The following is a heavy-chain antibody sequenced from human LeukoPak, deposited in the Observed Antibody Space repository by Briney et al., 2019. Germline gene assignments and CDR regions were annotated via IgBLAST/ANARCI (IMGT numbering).Heavy chain of an antibody. CDR1: GGSISSSSYY. D-gene: IGHD3-16*01. Sequence: SETLSLTCTVSGGSISSSSYYWGWIRQPPGKGLEWIGSIYYSGSTYYNPSLKSRVTISVDTSKNQFSLKLSSVTAADTAVYYCARAGETPVLHYYYYMDVWGKGTTVTVSS. V-gene: IGHV4-39*07. CDR2: IYYSGST. CDR3: ARAGETPVLHYYYYMDV. J-gene: IGHJ6*03.